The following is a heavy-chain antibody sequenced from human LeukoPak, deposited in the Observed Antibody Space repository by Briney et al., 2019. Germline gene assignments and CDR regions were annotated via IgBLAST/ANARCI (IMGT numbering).Heavy chain of an antibody. D-gene: IGHD2-21*01. Sequence: GESLKISCKGSGDTFTNYWIGWVRQMPGKGLEWMGIIYPGDSDTRYSPSFQGQVTTSADKPISTAYLQWSSLKASDTAMYYCASASCGTISCYFGYWGQGTLVTVSS. V-gene: IGHV5-51*04. J-gene: IGHJ4*02. CDR2: IYPGDSDT. CDR3: ASASCGTISCYFGY. CDR1: GDTFTNYW.